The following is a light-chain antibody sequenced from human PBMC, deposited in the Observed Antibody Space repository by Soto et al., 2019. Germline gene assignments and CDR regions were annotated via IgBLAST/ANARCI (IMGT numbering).Light chain of an antibody. Sequence: DIQIIKSTSSLSASVGERVTITCSASQSISSYLNWYQQKTGKDTKILIYAESSLQSGVPSRFSGSGSGTDFTLKISSLQPEELATYDCQQSYSTTITVGQVTRLDIK. CDR1: QSISSY. CDR3: QQSYSTTIT. J-gene: IGKJ5*01. V-gene: IGKV1-39*01. CDR2: AES.